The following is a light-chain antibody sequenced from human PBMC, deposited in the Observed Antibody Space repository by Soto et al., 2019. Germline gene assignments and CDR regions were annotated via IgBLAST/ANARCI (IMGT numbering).Light chain of an antibody. CDR3: QQYGSSPRT. CDR2: GAS. V-gene: IGKV3-20*01. J-gene: IGKJ1*01. CDR1: QSVSSSY. Sequence: EIVLTQSPGTLSLSRGERATLSCRARQSVSSSYLAWYQQKPGQAPRLLIYGASSRATGIPDRFSGSGSGTDFTLTISRLEPEDFAVYYCQQYGSSPRTFGQVTKVEIK.